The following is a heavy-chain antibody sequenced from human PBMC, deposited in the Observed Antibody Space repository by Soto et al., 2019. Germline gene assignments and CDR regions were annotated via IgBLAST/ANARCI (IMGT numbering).Heavy chain of an antibody. D-gene: IGHD3-16*02. CDR1: GFTFSSYA. Sequence: GSLRLSCAASGFTFSSYAMSWVRQAPGKGLEWVSAISGSGGSTYYADSVKGRFTISRDNAKNSLFLQMSSLRGEDTAVYYCARDKMGELSIADYWGQGTPVTVSS. CDR2: ISGSGGST. J-gene: IGHJ4*02. V-gene: IGHV3-23*01. CDR3: ARDKMGELSIADY.